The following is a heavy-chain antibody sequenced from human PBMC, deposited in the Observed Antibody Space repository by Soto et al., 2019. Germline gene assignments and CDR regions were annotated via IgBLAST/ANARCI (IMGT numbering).Heavy chain of an antibody. CDR2: IYYSGST. J-gene: IGHJ4*02. CDR1: GGSISSSSYY. CDR3: ARHMADSSSYYFDY. Sequence: SETLSLTCTVSGGSISSSSYYWGWIRQPPGKGLEWIGSIYYSGSTYYNPSLKSRVTISVDTSKNQFSLMLSSVTAADTAVYYCARHMADSSSYYFDYWGQGILVTVSS. V-gene: IGHV4-39*01. D-gene: IGHD6-6*01.